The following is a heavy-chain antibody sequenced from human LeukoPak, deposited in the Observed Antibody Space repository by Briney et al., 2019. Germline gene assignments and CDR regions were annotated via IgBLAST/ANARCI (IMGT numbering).Heavy chain of an antibody. CDR3: ARVRDIYCSSTSYYSGGPYYYYMDV. V-gene: IGHV1-18*01. D-gene: IGHD2-2*02. CDR1: GYTFTSYG. J-gene: IGHJ6*03. CDR2: ISAYNGNT. Sequence: ASVKVSCKASGYTFTSYGISWVRQAPGQGLEWMGWISAYNGNTNYAQKLQGRVTMTTGTSTSTAYMELRSLRSDDTAVYYWARVRDIYCSSTSYYSGGPYYYYMDVWGTGTTVTVSS.